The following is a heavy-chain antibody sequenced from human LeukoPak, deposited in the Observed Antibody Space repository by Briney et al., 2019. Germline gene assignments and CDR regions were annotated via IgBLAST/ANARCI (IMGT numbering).Heavy chain of an antibody. CDR2: IYSGGST. J-gene: IGHJ6*02. Sequence: PGGSLRLSCAASGFTVSSNYMSWVRQAPGKGLEWASVIYSGGSTYYADSVKGRFTISRDNSKNTLYLQMSSLRAEDTAVYYCARENSGSYPYYYYYGMDVWGQGTTVTVSS. D-gene: IGHD1-26*01. CDR1: GFTVSSNY. V-gene: IGHV3-66*01. CDR3: ARENSGSYPYYYYYGMDV.